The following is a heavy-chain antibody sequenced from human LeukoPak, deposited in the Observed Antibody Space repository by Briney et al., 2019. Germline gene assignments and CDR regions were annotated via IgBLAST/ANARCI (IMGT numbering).Heavy chain of an antibody. V-gene: IGHV1-69*01. CDR2: IIPIFGTA. CDR1: GGTFSSYA. Sequence: SVKVSCKASGGTFSSYAISWVRQAPGQGLEWMGGIIPIFGTANYAQKFQGRVTITADESTSTAYMELSSLRSEDTAVYYCARKSVAVDIVVVVAAYGMDVWGKGTTVTVSS. D-gene: IGHD2-15*01. J-gene: IGHJ6*04. CDR3: ARKSVAVDIVVVVAAYGMDV.